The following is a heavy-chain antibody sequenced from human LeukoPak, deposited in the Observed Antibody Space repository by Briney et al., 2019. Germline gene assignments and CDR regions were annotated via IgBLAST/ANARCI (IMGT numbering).Heavy chain of an antibody. J-gene: IGHJ4*02. CDR2: IYYSGST. D-gene: IGHD4-23*01. CDR1: GGSISSYY. CDR3: ARHHSRLIRWGHYFDY. Sequence: SETLSLTCTVSGGSISSYYWSWIRQPPGKGLEWIGYIYYSGSTNYNPSLKSRVTISVDTSKNQFSLKLSSVTAADTAVYYCARHHSRLIRWGHYFDYWGQGTLVTVSS. V-gene: IGHV4-59*08.